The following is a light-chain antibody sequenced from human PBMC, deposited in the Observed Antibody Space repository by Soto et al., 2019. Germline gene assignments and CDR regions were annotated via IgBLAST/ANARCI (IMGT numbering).Light chain of an antibody. CDR3: QQYGSSPPYT. J-gene: IGKJ2*01. Sequence: EIVLTQSPGTLSSSPGEGATLSCRASQSINNRYLAWYQQRPGQAPRLLIYGASNRATGIPDRFSGSGSGTYFTLTISRLESEDFAVYYCQQYGSSPPYTFGQGTKLEIK. CDR1: QSINNRY. V-gene: IGKV3-20*01. CDR2: GAS.